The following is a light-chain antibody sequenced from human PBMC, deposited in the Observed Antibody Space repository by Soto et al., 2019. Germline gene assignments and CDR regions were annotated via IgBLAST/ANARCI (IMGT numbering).Light chain of an antibody. CDR1: QSVSSTY. CDR3: QQYGGSMT. V-gene: IGKV3-20*01. J-gene: IGKJ5*01. Sequence: EIVLTQSPGTLSLSTGDGATLSCRASQSVSSTYLAWYQQKPGQAPRLLIYGASNRATGIPDRFRGSGSGTDFTLTISRLEPEVFAVYYCQQYGGSMTFGQGTRLEIE. CDR2: GAS.